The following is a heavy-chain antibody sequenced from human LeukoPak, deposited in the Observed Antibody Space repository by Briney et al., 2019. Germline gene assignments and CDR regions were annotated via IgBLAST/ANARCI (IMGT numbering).Heavy chain of an antibody. CDR3: TTTYSYGSFDY. D-gene: IGHD5-18*01. J-gene: IGHJ4*02. CDR1: GFTFSSFA. Sequence: PGGSLRLSCTASGFTFSSFAMNWVRQVPGKGLEWVGRIKSKTDGGTTDYAAPVKGRFTISRDDSKNTLYLQMNSLKTEDTAVYYCTTTYSYGSFDYWGQGTLVTVSS. V-gene: IGHV3-15*01. CDR2: IKSKTDGGTT.